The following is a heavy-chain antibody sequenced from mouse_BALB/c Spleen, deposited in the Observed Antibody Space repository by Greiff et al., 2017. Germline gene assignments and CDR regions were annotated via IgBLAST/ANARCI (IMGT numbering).Heavy chain of an antibody. V-gene: IGHV5-4*02. Sequence: EVHLVESGGGLVKPGGSLKLSCAASGFTFSDYYMYWVRQTPEKRLEWVATISDGGSYTYYPDSVKGRFTISRDNAKNNLYLQMSSLKSEDTAMYYCARVGNYGGGFAYWGQGTLVTVSA. CDR3: ARVGNYGGGFAY. CDR2: ISDGGSYT. CDR1: GFTFSDYY. D-gene: IGHD2-1*01. J-gene: IGHJ3*01.